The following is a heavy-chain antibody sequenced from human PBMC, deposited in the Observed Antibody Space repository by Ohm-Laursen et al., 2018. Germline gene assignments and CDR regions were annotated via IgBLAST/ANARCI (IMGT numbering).Heavy chain of an antibody. D-gene: IGHD3-22*01. Sequence: SLRLSCAASGFTFSSYGMHWVRQAPGKGLEWVAVISYDGSNKYYADSVKGRFTISRDNSKNTLYLQMNSLRAEDTAAYYCAKDLFGRTYYYDSSGYYRNYYYYYGMDVWGQGTTVTVSS. V-gene: IGHV3-30*18. CDR1: GFTFSSYG. CDR2: ISYDGSNK. J-gene: IGHJ6*02. CDR3: AKDLFGRTYYYDSSGYYRNYYYYYGMDV.